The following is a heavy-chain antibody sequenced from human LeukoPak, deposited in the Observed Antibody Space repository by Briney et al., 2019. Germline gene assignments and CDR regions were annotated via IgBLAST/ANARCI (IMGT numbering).Heavy chain of an antibody. V-gene: IGHV1-2*02. D-gene: IGHD5/OR15-5a*01. Sequence: ASVKVSCKASGYTFTNYYMHWVRQAPGLGFEWMGWINPKSGGTSYPQKFQGRLTMTRDTSISTAYMELSSLRSEDTAVYYCARVLRGTIDYWGQGTLVTVSS. CDR2: INPKSGGT. J-gene: IGHJ4*02. CDR1: GYTFTNYY. CDR3: ARVLRGTIDY.